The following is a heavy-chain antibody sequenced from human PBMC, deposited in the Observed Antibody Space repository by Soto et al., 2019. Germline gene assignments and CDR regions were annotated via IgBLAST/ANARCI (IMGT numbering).Heavy chain of an antibody. J-gene: IGHJ4*02. Sequence: ASVKVSCKASGYTFTSYGISWVRQAPGQGLEWMGWISAYNGNKKYAQKLQGRVSMTTDTSTSTAYMELRSLRSDDTAVYYCARDLGQQLIDYWGQGTLVTVSS. CDR2: ISAYNGNK. V-gene: IGHV1-18*01. D-gene: IGHD6-13*01. CDR1: GYTFTSYG. CDR3: ARDLGQQLIDY.